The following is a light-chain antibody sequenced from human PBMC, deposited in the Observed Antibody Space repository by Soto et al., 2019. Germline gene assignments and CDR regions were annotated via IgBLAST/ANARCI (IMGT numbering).Light chain of an antibody. CDR3: QQYIKWPIT. V-gene: IGKV3-15*01. CDR1: QSVSSN. CDR2: DAS. Sequence: ERVMTQSPGTLSVSPGERATLSCRASQSVSSNLAWYRQKPGQAPRLLISDASTRATGIPARFSGSGSGTEFTLTVSSLQSEDFAVYYCQQYIKWPITFGEGTRLEIK. J-gene: IGKJ5*01.